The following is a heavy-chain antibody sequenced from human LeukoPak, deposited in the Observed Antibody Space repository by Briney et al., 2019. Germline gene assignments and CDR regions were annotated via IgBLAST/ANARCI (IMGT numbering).Heavy chain of an antibody. V-gene: IGHV3-21*06. CDR1: GFSFSSYS. J-gene: IGHJ4*02. Sequence: GGSLRLSCAASGFSFSSYSMNWVRQAPGKGLEWVSSISFSGTYIYYADSLKGRITISRDNFKNTLYLQMNSLRAEDTAIYYCVKDTHVDIAMVFDYWGQGTLVTVSS. CDR2: ISFSGTYI. D-gene: IGHD5-18*01. CDR3: VKDTHVDIAMVFDY.